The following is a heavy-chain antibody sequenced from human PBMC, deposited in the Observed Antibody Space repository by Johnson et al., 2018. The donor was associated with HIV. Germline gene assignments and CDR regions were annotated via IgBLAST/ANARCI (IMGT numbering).Heavy chain of an antibody. CDR1: GFTVSSNE. CDR3: AKAPPYGGNRGAFDI. CDR2: ISGSI. V-gene: IGHV3-20*04. Sequence: VQLVESGGGVVRPGGSLRLSCAATGFTVSSNEMSWVRQAPGKGLEGVSAISGSIAYADSVKGRFTISRDNAKNSLYLQMNSLRPEDTALYYCAKAPPYGGNRGAFDIWGQGTMVTVSS. D-gene: IGHD4-23*01. J-gene: IGHJ3*02.